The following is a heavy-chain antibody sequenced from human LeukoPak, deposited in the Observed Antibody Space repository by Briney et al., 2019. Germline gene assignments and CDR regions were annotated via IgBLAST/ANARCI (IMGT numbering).Heavy chain of an antibody. CDR3: ARGRYNWNDPTFMDV. D-gene: IGHD1-1*01. J-gene: IGHJ6*02. Sequence: GGSLRLSCAASGFTLSNYEMNWARRAPGKGLEELSYISSSGTTRYYADSVKGRFTISRDNAKNSLYLQMNSLRAEDTALYYCARGRYNWNDPTFMDVWGQGTTVSVSS. CDR2: ISSSGTTR. CDR1: GFTLSNYE. V-gene: IGHV3-48*03.